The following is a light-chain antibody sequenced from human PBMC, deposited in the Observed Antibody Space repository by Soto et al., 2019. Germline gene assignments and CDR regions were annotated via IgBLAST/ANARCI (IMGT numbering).Light chain of an antibody. Sequence: EILLTQSPGTQSLSPGESVTLCSRTSQSAPSSNLAWYQQKPGQAPRLLIYGASSRATGIPARFSGSGSETDFTLTISSLEPEDFAVYYCQHRMNWPLTFGQGTRLENK. V-gene: IGKV3D-20*02. CDR3: QHRMNWPLT. CDR2: GAS. J-gene: IGKJ5*01. CDR1: QSAPSSN.